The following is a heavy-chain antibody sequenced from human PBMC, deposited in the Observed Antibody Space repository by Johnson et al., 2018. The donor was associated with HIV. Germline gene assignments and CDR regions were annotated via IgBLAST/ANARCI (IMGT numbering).Heavy chain of an antibody. V-gene: IGHV3-30-3*01. CDR3: ARGSPYYNFWSGYVDAFDI. Sequence: QEQLVESGGGVVQPGRSLRLSCAASGFTFSSYAMHWVRQAPGQGLEWVAVISYDGSKRYYADSVKGRFTISRDNSKNTLYLQKNSLRAEDTAVYYCARGSPYYNFWSGYVDAFDIWGQGTMVTVSS. J-gene: IGHJ3*02. D-gene: IGHD3-3*01. CDR2: ISYDGSKR. CDR1: GFTFSSYA.